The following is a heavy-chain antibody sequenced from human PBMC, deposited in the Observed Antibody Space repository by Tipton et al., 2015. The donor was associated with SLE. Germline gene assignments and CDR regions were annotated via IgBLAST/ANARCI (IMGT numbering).Heavy chain of an antibody. J-gene: IGHJ4*02. CDR1: GGSISTYY. D-gene: IGHD5-12*01. V-gene: IGHV4-59*12. CDR3: ARRHYSGPFDS. Sequence: TLSLTCTVSGGSISTYYWNWIRQSPGKGLEWIGSIFYTGSTYYNPSLKSRVSFSIDTSKHQFSLKLNSVTAADTAVYYCARRHYSGPFDSWGQGTLVTVSS. CDR2: IFYTGST.